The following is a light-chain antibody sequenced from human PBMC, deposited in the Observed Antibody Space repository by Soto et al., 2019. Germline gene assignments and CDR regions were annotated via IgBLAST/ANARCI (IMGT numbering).Light chain of an antibody. V-gene: IGKV3-20*01. CDR3: QQYGSSSWT. J-gene: IGKJ1*01. Sequence: EIVLTQSPDTLSLSPGQRATLSCRASQSVRSDYFAWYQQKPGQAPRVIIFGVSTRATGVPDRFSGSGSGTDFTLTISRLEPEDFALYYCQQYGSSSWTFGQGTKVDIK. CDR1: QSVRSDY. CDR2: GVS.